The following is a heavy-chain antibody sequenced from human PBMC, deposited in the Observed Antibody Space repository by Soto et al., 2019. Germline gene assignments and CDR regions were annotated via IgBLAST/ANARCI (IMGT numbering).Heavy chain of an antibody. Sequence: EVQLLESGGGLVQPGGSLRLSCAASGFTFSSYAMSWVRQAPGKGLEWVSGISGSGTGTYYADSVKGRFTISRDNSKNTLYLQMNSLRAEDTAVYYCAKDAAWGRYGNLDYWGQGTLVTVSS. D-gene: IGHD1-26*01. V-gene: IGHV3-23*01. CDR1: GFTFSSYA. CDR3: AKDAAWGRYGNLDY. CDR2: ISGSGTGT. J-gene: IGHJ4*02.